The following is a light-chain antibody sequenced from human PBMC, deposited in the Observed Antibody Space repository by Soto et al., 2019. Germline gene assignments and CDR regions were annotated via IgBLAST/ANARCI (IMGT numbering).Light chain of an antibody. V-gene: IGLV1-51*01. Sequence: QAVVTQPPSVSAAPGQTVTISCSGSSSNIGNNYVFWYQQLPGTAPKLLIYDNDKRPSGIPDRFSGSKSGTSATLGITGLQPGDEADYYCATWDRSLRVGVFGGGTQLTVL. CDR2: DND. CDR1: SSNIGNNY. CDR3: ATWDRSLRVGV. J-gene: IGLJ2*01.